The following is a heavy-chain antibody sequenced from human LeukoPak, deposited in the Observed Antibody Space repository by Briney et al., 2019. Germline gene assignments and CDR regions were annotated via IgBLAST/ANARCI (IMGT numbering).Heavy chain of an antibody. CDR3: ARGAQQQLVTGGFNDY. CDR2: ISYDGSNK. D-gene: IGHD6-13*01. J-gene: IGHJ4*02. V-gene: IGHV3-30*04. CDR1: GFTFSSYA. Sequence: PGRSLRLSCAASGFTFSSYAMHWVRQAPGKGLEWVAVISYDGSNKYYADSVKGRFTISRDNSKNTLYLQMNSLRAEDTAVYYCARGAQQQLVTGGFNDYWGQGTLVTVSS.